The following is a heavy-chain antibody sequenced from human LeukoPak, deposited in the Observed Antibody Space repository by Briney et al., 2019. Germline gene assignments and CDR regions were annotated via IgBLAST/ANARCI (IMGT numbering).Heavy chain of an antibody. CDR1: GFTFSTNA. CDR3: AKGGIYSSSWLYY. J-gene: IGHJ4*02. CDR2: IRGSGDDT. D-gene: IGHD6-13*01. V-gene: IGHV3-23*01. Sequence: AGGSLRLSCAASGFTFSTNAMAWVRQAPGKGLEWVSAIRGSGDDTYYADSVKGRFTISRDNSKNTLYLQMNSLRAEDTAVYYCAKGGIYSSSWLYYWGQGTLVTVSS.